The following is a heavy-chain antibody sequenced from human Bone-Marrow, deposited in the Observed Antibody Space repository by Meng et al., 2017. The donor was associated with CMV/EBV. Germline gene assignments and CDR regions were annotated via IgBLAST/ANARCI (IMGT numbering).Heavy chain of an antibody. CDR2: IRYDGSNK. Sequence: GGSLRLSCAASGFTFSSYGMHWVRQAPGKGLEWVAFIRYDGSNKYYADSVKGRFTISRDNAKNSLYLQMNSLRAEDTAVYYCARDGGASSSWAKDYWGQGTLVTVSS. J-gene: IGHJ4*02. V-gene: IGHV3-30*02. D-gene: IGHD6-13*01. CDR1: GFTFSSYG. CDR3: ARDGGASSSWAKDY.